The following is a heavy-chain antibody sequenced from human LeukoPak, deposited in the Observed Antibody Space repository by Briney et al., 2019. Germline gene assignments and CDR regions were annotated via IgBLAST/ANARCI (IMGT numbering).Heavy chain of an antibody. CDR2: IIPIFGTA. J-gene: IGHJ4*02. D-gene: IGHD3-10*01. V-gene: IGHV1-69*01. CDR3: ARPRRIQGAQPFDY. Sequence: SVKVSCKASGGTFRSYAISWVRQAPGQGLEWMGGIIPIFGTANYAQKFQGRVTITADESTSTAYMELSSLRSEDTAVYYCARPRRIQGAQPFDYWGQGTLVTVSS. CDR1: GGTFRSYA.